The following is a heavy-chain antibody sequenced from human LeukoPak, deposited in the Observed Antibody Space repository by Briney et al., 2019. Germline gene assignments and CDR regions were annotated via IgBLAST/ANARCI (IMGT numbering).Heavy chain of an antibody. D-gene: IGHD5-24*01. CDR2: INHSGSI. V-gene: IGHV4-34*01. Sequence: PSETLSLTCAVYGGSFSGYYWSWIRQPPGKGLEWIGEINHSGSINYNPSLKSRVTISVDTSKNQFSLKLSSVTAADTAVYYCARGQLIAEVPDAFDIWGQGTMVTVSS. CDR3: ARGQLIAEVPDAFDI. J-gene: IGHJ3*02. CDR1: GGSFSGYY.